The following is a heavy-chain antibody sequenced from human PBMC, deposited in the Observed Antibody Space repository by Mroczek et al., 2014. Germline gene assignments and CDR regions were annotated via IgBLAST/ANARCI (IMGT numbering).Heavy chain of an antibody. CDR3: AGTGETFWYFDL. D-gene: IGHD7-27*01. CDR2: ISYDGSNK. CDR1: GFTFSSYG. J-gene: IGHJ2*01. Sequence: SGGGVVQPGRSLRLSCAASGFTFSSYGMHWVRQAPGKGLEWVAVISYDGSNKYYADSVKGRFTISRDNSKNTLYLQMNSLRAEDTAVYYCAGTGETFWYFDLWGRGTLVTVSS. V-gene: IGHV3-30*03.